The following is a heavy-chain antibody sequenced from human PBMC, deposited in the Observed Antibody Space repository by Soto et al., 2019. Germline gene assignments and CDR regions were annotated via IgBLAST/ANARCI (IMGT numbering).Heavy chain of an antibody. D-gene: IGHD2-2*01. CDR2: INAGNGNT. CDR1: GYTFTRYA. V-gene: IGHV1-3*01. J-gene: IGHJ4*02. CDR3: ARTLGVPAAMYYFDY. Sequence: ASVKVSCKASGYTFTRYAMHWVRQAPGQRPEWMGWINAGNGNTKYSQKFQGRVTITRDTSASTAYMELSSLRSEDTAVYYCARTLGVPAAMYYFDYWGQGTLVTVSS.